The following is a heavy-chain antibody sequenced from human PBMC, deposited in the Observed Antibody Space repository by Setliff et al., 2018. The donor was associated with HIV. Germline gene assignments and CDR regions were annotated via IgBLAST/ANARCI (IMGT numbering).Heavy chain of an antibody. J-gene: IGHJ4*02. Sequence: SETLSLTCTVYGGSFSGYDWSWIRQPPGKGLEWIGEINHSGSTNYNPSLKSRVTISVDTSKNQFSLKLSSVTAADTAVYYCARHSPSDYWGQGTLVTVSS. CDR2: INHSGST. V-gene: IGHV4-34*01. CDR3: ARHSPSDY. CDR1: GGSFSGYD.